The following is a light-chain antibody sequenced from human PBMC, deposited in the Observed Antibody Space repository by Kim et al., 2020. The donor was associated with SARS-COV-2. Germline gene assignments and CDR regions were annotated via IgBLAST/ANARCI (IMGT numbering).Light chain of an antibody. CDR3: QHYNDFPLT. J-gene: IGKJ4*01. Sequence: IKMNQTQSTMYASEGDRVTMTCQASQTINSWLDWYQQKPGKAPKLLIYTASTLQNGVPSRFSGSRSGTEFTLTISSLQPDDFATYYCQHYNDFPLTFGGGTKVDIK. CDR2: TAS. CDR1: QTINSW. V-gene: IGKV1-5*03.